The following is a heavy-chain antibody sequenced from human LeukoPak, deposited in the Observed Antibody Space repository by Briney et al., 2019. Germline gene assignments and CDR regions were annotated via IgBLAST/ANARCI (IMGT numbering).Heavy chain of an antibody. CDR3: AKAHTNLRVATAIDY. V-gene: IGHV3-48*01. CDR2: ISSSSSTI. CDR1: GFTFSSYS. J-gene: IGHJ4*02. Sequence: QPGGSLRLSCAASGFTFSSYSMNWVRQAPGKGLEWVSSISSSSSTIYYANSVKGRFTISRDNAKNSLYLQMNSLRAEDTALYYCAKAHTNLRVATAIDYWGQGTLVTVSS. D-gene: IGHD5-12*01.